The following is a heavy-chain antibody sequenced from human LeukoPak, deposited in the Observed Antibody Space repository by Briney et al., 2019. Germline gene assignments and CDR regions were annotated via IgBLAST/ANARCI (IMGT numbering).Heavy chain of an antibody. CDR3: ARSDSSSNAFDI. J-gene: IGHJ3*02. Sequence: ASVNVSCKASGYTFTSYYMHWVRQASGQGLEWMGIINPSGGSTSYAQKFQGRVTMTRDTSTSTVYMELSSLRSEDTAVYYCARSDSSSNAFDIWGQGTMVTVSS. CDR2: INPSGGST. V-gene: IGHV1-46*01. D-gene: IGHD6-6*01. CDR1: GYTFTSYY.